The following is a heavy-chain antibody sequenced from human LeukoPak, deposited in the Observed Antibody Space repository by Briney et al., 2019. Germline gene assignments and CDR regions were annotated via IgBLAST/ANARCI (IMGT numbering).Heavy chain of an antibody. CDR3: TRGPIFDY. J-gene: IGHJ4*02. CDR1: GFTFNSYS. V-gene: IGHV3-49*04. CDR2: IRSKAYGGTT. Sequence: GGSLRLSCAASGFTFNSYSMNWVRQAPGKGLEWVGFIRSKAYGGTTEYAASVKGRFTISRDDSKSIAYLQMNSLKTEDTAVYYCTRGPIFDYWGQGTLVTVSS.